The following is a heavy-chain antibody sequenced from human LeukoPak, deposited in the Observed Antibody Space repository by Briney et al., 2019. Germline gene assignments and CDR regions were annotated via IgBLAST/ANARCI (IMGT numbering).Heavy chain of an antibody. J-gene: IGHJ5*02. Sequence: PGGSLRLSCAASGFTFSSYAVHWVRQAPGKGLEWVAVMSYDGSNKYYADSVKGRFTISRDNSKNTLYLQMNSLRAEDTAVYYCARAMGNWNDASELDPWGQGTLVTVSS. V-gene: IGHV3-30*04. CDR3: ARAMGNWNDASELDP. CDR2: MSYDGSNK. CDR1: GFTFSSYA. D-gene: IGHD1-1*01.